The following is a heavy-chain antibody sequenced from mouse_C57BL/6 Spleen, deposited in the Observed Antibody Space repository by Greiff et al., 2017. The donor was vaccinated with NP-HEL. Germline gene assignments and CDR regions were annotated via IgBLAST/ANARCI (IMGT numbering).Heavy chain of an antibody. V-gene: IGHV3-6*01. Sequence: VQLKESGPGLVKPSQSLSLTCSVTGYSITSGYYWNWIRQFPGNKLEWMGYISYDGSNNYNPSLKNRISITRDTSKNQFFLKLNSVTTEDTATYYCARVGYYGSSYWYFDVWGTGTTVTVSS. D-gene: IGHD1-1*01. CDR3: ARVGYYGSSYWYFDV. CDR2: ISYDGSN. J-gene: IGHJ1*03. CDR1: GYSITSGYY.